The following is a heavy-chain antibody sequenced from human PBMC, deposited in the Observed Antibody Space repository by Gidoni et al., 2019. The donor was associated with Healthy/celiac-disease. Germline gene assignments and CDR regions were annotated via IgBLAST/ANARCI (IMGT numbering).Heavy chain of an antibody. CDR3: ARGLYRAAAAAFDP. J-gene: IGHJ5*02. Sequence: QVQLQQLGAGLLKPSETLSLTCAVYGGSFSGYYWSWIRQPPGKGLEWIGEINHSGSPTYNPSLKSRVTISVDTSKNQFSLKLSSVTAADTAVYYCARGLYRAAAAAFDPWGQGTLVTVSS. CDR1: GGSFSGYY. V-gene: IGHV4-34*01. D-gene: IGHD6-13*01. CDR2: INHSGSP.